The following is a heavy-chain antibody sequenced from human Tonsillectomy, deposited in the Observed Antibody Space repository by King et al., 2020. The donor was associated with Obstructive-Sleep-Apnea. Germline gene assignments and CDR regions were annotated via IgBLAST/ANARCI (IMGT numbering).Heavy chain of an antibody. V-gene: IGHV4-30-4*01. D-gene: IGHD3-9*01. CDR1: GGSISSGDYY. CDR3: ARVLYYDILTGYSPYYFDY. Sequence: VQLQESGPGLVKPSQTLSLTCTVSGGSISSGDYYWSWIRQPPGKGLEWIGYIYYSGSTYYNPSLKSRVTISVDTSKNQFSLKLSSVTAADTAVYYCARVLYYDILTGYSPYYFDYWGQGTLVTVSS. J-gene: IGHJ4*02. CDR2: IYYSGST.